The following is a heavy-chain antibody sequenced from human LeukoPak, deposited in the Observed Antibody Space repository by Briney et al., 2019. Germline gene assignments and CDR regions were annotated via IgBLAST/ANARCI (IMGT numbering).Heavy chain of an antibody. V-gene: IGHV1-3*01. Sequence: ASVKVSCKASGYTFTSYAMHWVRQAPGQRLEWMGWINAGNGNTKYSQKFQGRVTITRDTSASTAYMELSSLRSEDTAVYYCARRVPYYDSSGVYFDYWGQGTLVTVSS. J-gene: IGHJ4*02. D-gene: IGHD3-22*01. CDR3: ARRVPYYDSSGVYFDY. CDR2: INAGNGNT. CDR1: GYTFTSYA.